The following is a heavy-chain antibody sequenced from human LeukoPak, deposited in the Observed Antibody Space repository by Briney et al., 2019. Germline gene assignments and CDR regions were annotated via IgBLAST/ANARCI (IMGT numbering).Heavy chain of an antibody. Sequence: PGGSLRLSCAASGFTFSSYAMHWVRQAPGKGLEWVAVISYDGSNKYYADSVKGRFTISRDNSKNTLYLQMNSLRAEDTAVYYCASSIAAAGTCDYWGQGTLVTVSS. D-gene: IGHD6-13*01. CDR1: GFTFSSYA. V-gene: IGHV3-30-3*01. CDR3: ASSIAAAGTCDY. J-gene: IGHJ4*02. CDR2: ISYDGSNK.